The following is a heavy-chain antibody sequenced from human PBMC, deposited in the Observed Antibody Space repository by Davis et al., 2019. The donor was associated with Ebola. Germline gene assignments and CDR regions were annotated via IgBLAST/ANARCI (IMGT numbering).Heavy chain of an antibody. J-gene: IGHJ4*02. CDR1: GFTFSNYG. CDR3: ARGGSSWNYVDY. V-gene: IGHV3-30*02. D-gene: IGHD2-15*01. CDR2: IRYDGSNK. Sequence: PGGSLRLSCAASGFTFSNYGMHWVRQAQGKGLEWVAFIRYDGSNKYYVDSVKGRFTITRDNSKNTLYLKMNSLRAEDTALYYCARGGSSWNYVDYWGQGTLVTVSS.